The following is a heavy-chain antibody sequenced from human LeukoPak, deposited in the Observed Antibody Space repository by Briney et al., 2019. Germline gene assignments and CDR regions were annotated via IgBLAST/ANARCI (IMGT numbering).Heavy chain of an antibody. J-gene: IGHJ4*02. CDR3: ARERSTVGDY. Sequence: SQTLSLTCTVSGGSISSGSYFWSWIRQPAGKGLEWIGRIDTRGSSNYNPSLKSRVTISVDTSKNQFSLKLSSVTAADTAVYYCARERSTVGDYWGQGTLVTVSS. V-gene: IGHV4-61*02. CDR2: IDTRGSS. D-gene: IGHD4-23*01. CDR1: GGSISSGSYF.